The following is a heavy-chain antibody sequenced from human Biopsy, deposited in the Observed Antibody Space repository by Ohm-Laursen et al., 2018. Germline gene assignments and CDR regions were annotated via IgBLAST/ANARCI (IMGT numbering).Heavy chain of an antibody. J-gene: IGHJ4*02. V-gene: IGHV1-2*02. Sequence: ASVKVSCEASSYTFTDYNIHWMRQAPGQGLEWLGYINCKTGATNYAQKFQGTVTMTRDTSISTAYLALGSLRSADTAIYYCARDPLNGHKHFDYWGQGTLVTVSS. CDR3: ARDPLNGHKHFDY. CDR1: SYTFTDYN. CDR2: INCKTGAT. D-gene: IGHD2-8*01.